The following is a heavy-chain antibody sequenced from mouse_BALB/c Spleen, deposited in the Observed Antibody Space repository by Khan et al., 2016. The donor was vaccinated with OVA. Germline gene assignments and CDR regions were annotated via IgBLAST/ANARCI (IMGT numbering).Heavy chain of an antibody. CDR1: GYTFTYYV. Sequence: QVQLKQSGPELVKPGASVKMSCKASGYTFTYYVITWVKQRTGQGLEWIGEIYPGSDNAYYNERFKGKATLTADKSSNTTHLQLSSLTSEDSAVYVCARVDGYYVYFDYWGQGTTLTVSA. CDR2: IYPGSDNA. CDR3: ARVDGYYVYFDY. V-gene: IGHV1-77*01. D-gene: IGHD2-3*01. J-gene: IGHJ2*01.